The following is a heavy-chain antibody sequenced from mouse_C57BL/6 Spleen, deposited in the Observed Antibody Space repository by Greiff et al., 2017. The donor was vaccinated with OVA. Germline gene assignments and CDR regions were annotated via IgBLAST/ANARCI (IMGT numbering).Heavy chain of an antibody. CDR3: ARWRGGYFDY. D-gene: IGHD1-1*02. CDR2: IDPSDSYT. CDR1: GYTFTSYW. J-gene: IGHJ2*01. V-gene: IGHV1-50*01. Sequence: QVQLQQPGAELVKPGASVKLSCKASGYTFTSYWMQWVKQRPGQGLEWIGEIDPSDSYTNYNQKFKGKATLTVDTSSSTAYMQLSSLTSEDSAVYYCARWRGGYFDYWGKGTTLTVSS.